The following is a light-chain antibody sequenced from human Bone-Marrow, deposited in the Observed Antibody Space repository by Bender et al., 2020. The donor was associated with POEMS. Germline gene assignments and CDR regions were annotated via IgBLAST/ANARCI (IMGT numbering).Light chain of an antibody. V-gene: IGLV1-47*01. Sequence: QSVLTQPPSASGTPGQTVIISCSGSSSNIAINYVYWYQQLPGAAPKLLIYRSNQRPSGVPDRFSGSKSGTSASLAISGLRSDDEAEYFCAAWDDSLSGYVFGTGTEVTVL. CDR3: AAWDDSLSGYV. J-gene: IGLJ1*01. CDR1: SSNIAINY. CDR2: RSN.